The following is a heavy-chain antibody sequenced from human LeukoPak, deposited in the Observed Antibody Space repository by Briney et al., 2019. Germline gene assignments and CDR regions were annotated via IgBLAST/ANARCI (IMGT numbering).Heavy chain of an antibody. Sequence: GGSLRLSCAASGFTFSSYAMTWVRQAPGKGLEWVSAISGSGGTPYYADSVKGRFTISRDNSKNTLYLQMNSLRAEDTAVYYCAILGDSSGYSPGFVYWGQGTLVTVSS. D-gene: IGHD3-22*01. J-gene: IGHJ4*02. CDR3: AILGDSSGYSPGFVY. CDR1: GFTFSSYA. V-gene: IGHV3-23*01. CDR2: ISGSGGTP.